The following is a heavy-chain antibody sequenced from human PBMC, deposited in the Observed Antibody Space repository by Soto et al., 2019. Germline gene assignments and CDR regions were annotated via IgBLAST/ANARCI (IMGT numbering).Heavy chain of an antibody. V-gene: IGHV4-30-2*01. D-gene: IGHD6-6*01. J-gene: IGHJ4*02. CDR3: ARGSSPFFDY. CDR2: IYHSGST. Sequence: SETLSLTCAVSGGSISSGGYSWSWIRQPPGKGLEWIGYIYHSGSTYYNPSLKSRVTISVDRSKNQFSLKLSSVTAADTAVYYCARGSSPFFDYWGQGTLVTVSS. CDR1: GGSISSGGYS.